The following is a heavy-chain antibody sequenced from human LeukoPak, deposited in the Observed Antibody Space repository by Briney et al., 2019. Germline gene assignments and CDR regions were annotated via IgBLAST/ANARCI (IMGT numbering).Heavy chain of an antibody. Sequence: PSETLSLTCTVSGGSISSSSYYWGWIRQHPGKGLEWIGYIYYSGSTYYNPSLKSRVSISVDTSKNQFSLKLSSVTAADTAVYYCARSDTGSGSYYDFDYWGQGTLVTVSS. V-gene: IGHV4-31*03. D-gene: IGHD3-10*01. CDR3: ARSDTGSGSYYDFDY. CDR2: IYYSGST. CDR1: GGSISSSSYY. J-gene: IGHJ4*02.